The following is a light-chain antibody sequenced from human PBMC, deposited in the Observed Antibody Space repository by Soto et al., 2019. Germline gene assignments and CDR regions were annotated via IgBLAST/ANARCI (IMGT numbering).Light chain of an antibody. CDR1: QSISSY. CDR2: AAS. Sequence: DIQMTQSPSSLSASVGDRVTITCRASQSISSYLNWYQQKPGKAPKLLIYAASSLQSGVPSRFSGIGSGTDFTLTISTLQPEDFAVYYCQQRSNWPSITFGQGTRLEIK. V-gene: IGKV1-39*01. CDR3: QQRSNWPSIT. J-gene: IGKJ5*01.